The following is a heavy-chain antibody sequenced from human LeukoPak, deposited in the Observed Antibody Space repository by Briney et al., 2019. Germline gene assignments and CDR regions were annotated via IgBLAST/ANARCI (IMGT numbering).Heavy chain of an antibody. V-gene: IGHV3-7*01. CDR1: GFAFSDYW. CDR3: ARDSSPRYSGYDWVF. D-gene: IGHD5-12*01. Sequence: PGGSLRLSCTASGFAFSDYWMSWVRQSPGKGLEWLANINQDVSETSYVDSVKGRFTVSRDNAKNSLYLQMNSLRADDTAVYYCARDSSPRYSGYDWVFWGRGTLVTVSS. J-gene: IGHJ4*02. CDR2: INQDVSET.